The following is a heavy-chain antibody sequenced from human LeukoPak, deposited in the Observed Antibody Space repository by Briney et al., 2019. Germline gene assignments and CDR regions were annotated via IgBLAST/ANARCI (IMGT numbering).Heavy chain of an antibody. CDR2: IYYSGST. Sequence: SETLSLTCTVSGGSISSGDYYWSWIRQPPGEGLEWIGYIYYSGSTYYNPSLKSRVTISVDTSKNQFSLKLSSVTAADTAVYYCAREGGTVTTSDYWGQGTLVTVSS. D-gene: IGHD4-17*01. J-gene: IGHJ4*02. V-gene: IGHV4-30-4*01. CDR3: AREGGTVTTSDY. CDR1: GGSISSGDYY.